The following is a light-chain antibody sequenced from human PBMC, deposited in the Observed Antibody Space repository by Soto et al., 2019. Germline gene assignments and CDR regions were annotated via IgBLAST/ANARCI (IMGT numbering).Light chain of an antibody. J-gene: IGKJ1*01. CDR2: GAA. CDR3: QQYNNWPPWT. V-gene: IGKV3-15*01. CDR1: QSVSSN. Sequence: EIVMTQSPATLSVSPGERATLSCRASQSVSSNLAWYQQKPGQAPRLLIYGAANRATGIPARFSGSGSGTEFTLNISSLQSEDFAVYYCQQYNNWPPWTLGQGTKVDIK.